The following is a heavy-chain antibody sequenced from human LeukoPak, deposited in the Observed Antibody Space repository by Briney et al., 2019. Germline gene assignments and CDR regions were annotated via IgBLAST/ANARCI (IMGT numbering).Heavy chain of an antibody. Sequence: ASVKVSCKASGYTFTGYYMHWVRQAPGQGLEWMGWINPNSDGTNYAQKFQGRVTMTRDTSISTAYMELSRLRSDDTAVYYCARCGCSSTSCYHSYYYYGMDVWGQGTTVTVSS. V-gene: IGHV1-2*02. J-gene: IGHJ6*02. CDR1: GYTFTGYY. D-gene: IGHD2-2*01. CDR3: ARCGCSSTSCYHSYYYYGMDV. CDR2: INPNSDGT.